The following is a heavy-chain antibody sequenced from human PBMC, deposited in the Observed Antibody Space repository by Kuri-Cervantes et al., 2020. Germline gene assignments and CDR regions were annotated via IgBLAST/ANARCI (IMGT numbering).Heavy chain of an antibody. Sequence: GESLKISCAASGFTFYDFGMSWVRQAPGKGLEWVSGLIWYGGSTGYADSVKGRFNISRDKAKNSLYLQMNSLRAEDTAVYYCAGTRGALLSGCYSCVYWGQGTLVTVSS. CDR1: GFTFYDFG. V-gene: IGHV3-20*04. J-gene: IGHJ4*02. CDR2: LIWYGGST. CDR3: AGTRGALLSGCYSCVY. D-gene: IGHD3-10*01.